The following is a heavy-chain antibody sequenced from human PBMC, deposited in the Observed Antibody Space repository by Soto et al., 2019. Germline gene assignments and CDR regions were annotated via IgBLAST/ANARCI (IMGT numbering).Heavy chain of an antibody. CDR1: GYPLTAKY. J-gene: IGHJ5*02. CDR3: GEGGISWTESFDP. CDR2: INPSSGGT. D-gene: IGHD6-13*01. V-gene: IGHV1-2*02. Sequence: ASVKVSCKASGYPLTAKYLHWVRQAPGQGLAWMGWINPSSGGTKEAQKFRGRVTMTRDTSISAAYMELSRLTSDDTAVYYCGEGGISWTESFDPWGQGTLVTVSS.